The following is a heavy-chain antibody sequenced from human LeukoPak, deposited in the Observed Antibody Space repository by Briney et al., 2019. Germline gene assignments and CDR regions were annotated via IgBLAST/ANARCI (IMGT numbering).Heavy chain of an antibody. Sequence: SETLSLTCTVSGGSINSYFWCWIRQTAGKGLEWIGRIDSSGNTNYNPSLKSRVTMSADTSKNRFSLRLSSVTAADTAVYHCARDRNWLQGGGTDYWGQGTLATVSS. J-gene: IGHJ4*02. CDR1: GGSINSYF. CDR3: ARDRNWLQGGGTDY. CDR2: IDSSGNT. V-gene: IGHV4-4*07. D-gene: IGHD5-24*01.